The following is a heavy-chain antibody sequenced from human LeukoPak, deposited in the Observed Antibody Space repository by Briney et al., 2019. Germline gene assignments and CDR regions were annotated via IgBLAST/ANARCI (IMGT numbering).Heavy chain of an antibody. J-gene: IGHJ4*02. D-gene: IGHD6-19*01. Sequence: GGSLRLSCAASGFTFSSYAMSWVRQAPGRGLEWVSAISGSGGSTYYADSVKGRFTISRDNSKNTLYLQMNSLRTEDTAVYYCAKGGYSSGWYAFDYRGQGTLVTVSS. CDR3: AKGGYSSGWYAFDY. CDR1: GFTFSSYA. CDR2: ISGSGGST. V-gene: IGHV3-23*01.